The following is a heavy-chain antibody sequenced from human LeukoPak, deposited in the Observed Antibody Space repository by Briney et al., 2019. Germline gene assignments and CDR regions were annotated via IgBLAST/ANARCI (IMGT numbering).Heavy chain of an antibody. Sequence: GGSLRLSCAASGFTVSSNYMSWVRQAPGKGLEWVSSISSSSSYIYYADSVKGRFTISRDNAKNSLYLQMNSLRAEDTAVYYCARMSYGYNYEPVDNDYWGQGTLVTVSS. CDR3: ARMSYGYNYEPVDNDY. V-gene: IGHV3-21*01. J-gene: IGHJ4*02. CDR2: ISSSSSYI. CDR1: GFTVSSNY. D-gene: IGHD5-24*01.